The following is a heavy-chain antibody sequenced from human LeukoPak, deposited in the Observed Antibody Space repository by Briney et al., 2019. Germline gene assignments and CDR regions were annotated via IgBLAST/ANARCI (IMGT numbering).Heavy chain of an antibody. J-gene: IGHJ6*03. D-gene: IGHD2-21*02. CDR1: GGSINSY. CDR3: ARIYCGGDCRGYYYHYYMDV. Sequence: PSETLSLTCTVSGGSINSYWSWIRQPAGKGLEWIGRIYTSGSTKYNPSLKSRVTISVDTSKNQFSLKLSSVTAADTAVYYCARIYCGGDCRGYYYHYYMDVWGKGTTVTISS. V-gene: IGHV4-4*07. CDR2: IYTSGST.